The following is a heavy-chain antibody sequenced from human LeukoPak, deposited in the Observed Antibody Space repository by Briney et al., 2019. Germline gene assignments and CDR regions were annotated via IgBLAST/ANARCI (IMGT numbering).Heavy chain of an antibody. J-gene: IGHJ4*02. CDR3: ARVGGDTVTNRY. CDR2: MNPNSGNT. CDR1: GYTFTSYD. V-gene: IGHV1-8*01. D-gene: IGHD4-17*01. Sequence: GASVKVSCKASGYTFTSYDINWVRQATGQGLEWTGWMNPNSGNTGYAQKFQGRVTMTRNTSISTAYMELSSLRSEDTAVYYCARVGGDTVTNRYWGQGTLVTVSS.